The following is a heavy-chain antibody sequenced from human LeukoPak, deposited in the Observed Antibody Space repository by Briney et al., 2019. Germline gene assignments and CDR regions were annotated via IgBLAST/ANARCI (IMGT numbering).Heavy chain of an antibody. D-gene: IGHD2-15*01. V-gene: IGHV5-51*01. J-gene: IGHJ4*02. CDR3: TRLASRRDPDKTSGQAYFDI. CDR2: IYPGDSEI. CDR1: GYSFTTHW. Sequence: GESLKISCKGTGYSFTTHWIAWVRQMPGKGLEWMGIIYPGDSEIKYSPSFQGQVTISADKSISTAYLQWSSLQAADTAMYYCTRLASRRDPDKTSGQAYFDIWGQGTLVTVSS.